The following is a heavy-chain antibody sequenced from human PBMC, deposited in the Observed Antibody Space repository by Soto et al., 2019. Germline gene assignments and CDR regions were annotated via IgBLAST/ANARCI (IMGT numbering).Heavy chain of an antibody. J-gene: IGHJ6*02. D-gene: IGHD6-19*01. CDR2: INPSGGST. CDR1: GYTFTSSS. V-gene: IGHV1-46*04. CDR3: ARDLWAGAVDSGMDV. Sequence: QVQLVQSGAEVKKPGASVKVSCKASGYTFTSSSMHWVRQAPGQGLEWMGIINPSGGSTSYAQKSQARDTIXXDXCXTIVYTEVRSVRSEDTAVYYWARDLWAGAVDSGMDVWGPGTTVTVSS.